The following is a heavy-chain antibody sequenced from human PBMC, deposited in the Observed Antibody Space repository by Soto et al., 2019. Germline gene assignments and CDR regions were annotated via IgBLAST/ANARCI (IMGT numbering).Heavy chain of an antibody. V-gene: IGHV4-39*01. Sequence: QLQLQESGPGLVKPSETLSLTCTVSGGSISSSSYYWGWIRQPPGKGLEWIGSIYYSGSTYYNPSLKSRVTISVDTPKNQFSLKLSSVTAADTAVDYCARHKTTVPTFLRYWGQGTLVTVSS. J-gene: IGHJ4*02. CDR2: IYYSGST. CDR3: ARHKTTVPTFLRY. D-gene: IGHD4-4*01. CDR1: GGSISSSSYY.